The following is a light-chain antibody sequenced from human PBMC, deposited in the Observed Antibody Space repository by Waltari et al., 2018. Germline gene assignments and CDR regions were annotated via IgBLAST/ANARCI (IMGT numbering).Light chain of an antibody. CDR3: QSYDNSLRASV. Sequence: QSVLTQPPSVSGAPGQRVTISCTGSSSNIGTGYDVHWYQQLPGTAPKLLFFANTYRPSGVLDRCSGSLSDTSASLAISGRQPEDEADYYCQSYDNSLRASVFGGGTKLTVL. CDR1: SSNIGTGYD. V-gene: IGLV1-40*01. CDR2: ANT. J-gene: IGLJ3*02.